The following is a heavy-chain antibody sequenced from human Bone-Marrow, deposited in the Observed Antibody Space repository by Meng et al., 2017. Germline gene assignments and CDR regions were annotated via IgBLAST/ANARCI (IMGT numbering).Heavy chain of an antibody. D-gene: IGHD2-15*01. Sequence: QVQLQESGPGLVRPSQTLSRTCTVSGGPISRADYYWSWIRQPPGKGLEYIGYIYYSGSTYYKPSLKSRVTMSVDTSKNQFSLKLNSVTAADTAVYYCARVGYCSGGSCYFRYFDYWGPGTLVTVSS. V-gene: IGHV4-30-4*01. CDR2: IYYSGST. CDR3: ARVGYCSGGSCYFRYFDY. CDR1: GGPISRADYY. J-gene: IGHJ4*02.